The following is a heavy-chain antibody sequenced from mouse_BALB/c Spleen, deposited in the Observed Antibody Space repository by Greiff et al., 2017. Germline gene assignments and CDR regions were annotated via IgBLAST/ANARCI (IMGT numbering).Heavy chain of an antibody. D-gene: IGHD2-14*01. V-gene: IGHV1-31*01. CDR3: ARLEGYDGYWYFDV. CDR1: GYSFTGYY. CDR2: INPYNGAT. Sequence: VQLKESGPELVKPGASVKISCKASGYSFTGYYMHWVKQSHVKSLEWIGRINPYNGATSYNQNFKDKASLTVDKSSSTAYMELHSLTSEDSAVYYCARLEGYDGYWYFDVWGAGTTVTVSS. J-gene: IGHJ1*01.